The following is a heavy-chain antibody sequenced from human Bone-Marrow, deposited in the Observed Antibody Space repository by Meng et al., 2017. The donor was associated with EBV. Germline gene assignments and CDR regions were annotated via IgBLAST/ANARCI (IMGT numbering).Heavy chain of an antibody. Sequence: QMLLLGAEDTKPGASLKVSCKASGYTFTGYYRHWVRPAPGQGLEWVGWINPNSGGTNYAEKFQGRVTMTRDTSITTAFMELSSLKSDDTAVYYCAMGLATDFDYWGQGTLVTVSS. V-gene: IGHV1-2*02. J-gene: IGHJ4*02. CDR2: INPNSGGT. D-gene: IGHD5-12*01. CDR1: GYTFTGYY. CDR3: AMGLATDFDY.